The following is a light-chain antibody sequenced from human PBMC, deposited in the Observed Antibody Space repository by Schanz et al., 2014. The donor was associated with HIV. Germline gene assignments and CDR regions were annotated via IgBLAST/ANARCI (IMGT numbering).Light chain of an antibody. Sequence: QSALTQPASVSGSPGQSITISCTGTSSDVGIYNLVSWYQQHPGKAPKLMIYEDSKRPSGVSNRFSGSKSGNTASLTISGXXXXDEADYYCSSYTSSSTLVVFGGGTKLTVL. CDR2: EDS. J-gene: IGLJ2*01. CDR1: SSDVGIYNL. CDR3: SSYTSSSTLVV. V-gene: IGLV2-14*02.